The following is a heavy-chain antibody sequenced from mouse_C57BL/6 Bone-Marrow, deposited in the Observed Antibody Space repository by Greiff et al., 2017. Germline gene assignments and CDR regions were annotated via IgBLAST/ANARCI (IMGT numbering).Heavy chain of an antibody. J-gene: IGHJ4*01. CDR1: GYTFTSYG. CDR3: ERETAQATLLMYY. D-gene: IGHD3-2*02. CDR2: IYPRSGNT. V-gene: IGHV1-81*01. Sequence: VKLMESGAELARPGASVKLSCKASGYTFTSYGISWVKQRTGQGLEWIGEIYPRSGNTYSNEKFKGKATLTADKSSSTAYMELRLLTSEESAVYFGERETAQATLLMYYWGQGTSVTVSS.